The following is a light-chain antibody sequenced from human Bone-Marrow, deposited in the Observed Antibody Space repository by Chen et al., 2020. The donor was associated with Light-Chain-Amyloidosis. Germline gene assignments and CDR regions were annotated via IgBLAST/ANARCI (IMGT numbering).Light chain of an antibody. V-gene: IGLV2-14*03. J-gene: IGLJ1*01. CDR2: DVS. Sequence: QFALAKPPSVFGSPGQSIIIPCTGTSSDVGGYNYVSWYHQHPGKAPKLIIYDVSNRPSGVSNRFSGSKSGNTASLTISGLQAEDEADYYCSSYTSSSTPYVFGAGTKVTVL. CDR3: SSYTSSSTPYV. CDR1: SSDVGGYNY.